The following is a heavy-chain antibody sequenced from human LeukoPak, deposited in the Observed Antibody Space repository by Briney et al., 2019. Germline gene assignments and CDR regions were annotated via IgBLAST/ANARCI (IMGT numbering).Heavy chain of an antibody. CDR3: ARDGVGRYYFDY. D-gene: IGHD3-10*01. CDR2: ISSSGSAI. CDR1: GFTFSSYE. V-gene: IGHV3-48*03. J-gene: IGHJ4*02. Sequence: GGSLRLSCAASGFTFSSYEMNWVRQAPGKGLEWVSYISSSGSAIYYADSVKGRFTISRDNAKNSLYLQMNSLRAEDTAVYYCARDGVGRYYFDYWGQGTLVTVSS.